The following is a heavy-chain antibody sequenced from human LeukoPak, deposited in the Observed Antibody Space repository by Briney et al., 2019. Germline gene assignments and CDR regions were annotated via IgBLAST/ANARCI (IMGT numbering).Heavy chain of an antibody. CDR3: ARDWAENYYGSGSYLDY. CDR1: GYTFTGYY. J-gene: IGHJ4*02. V-gene: IGHV1-2*04. D-gene: IGHD3-10*01. CDR2: INPNSGGT. Sequence: GASVKVSCKASGYTFTGYYMHWVRQAPGQGLEWMGWINPNSGGTNYAQKFQGWVTMTTDTSTSTAYMELRSLRSDDTAVYYCARDWAENYYGSGSYLDYWGQGTLVTVSS.